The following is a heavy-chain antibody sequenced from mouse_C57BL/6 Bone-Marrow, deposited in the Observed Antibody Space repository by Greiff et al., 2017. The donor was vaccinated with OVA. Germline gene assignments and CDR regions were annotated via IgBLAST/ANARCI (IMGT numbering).Heavy chain of an antibody. Sequence: QVQLKEPGAELVRPGTSVKLSCKASGYTFTSYWMHWVKQRPGQGLEWIGVIDPYDSYTNYNQKFKGKATLTVDTSSSTAYMQLSSLTSEDSAVYYCARAGSSYRFAYWGQGTLVTVSA. CDR1: GYTFTSYW. J-gene: IGHJ3*01. D-gene: IGHD1-1*01. CDR3: ARAGSSYRFAY. CDR2: IDPYDSYT. V-gene: IGHV1-59*01.